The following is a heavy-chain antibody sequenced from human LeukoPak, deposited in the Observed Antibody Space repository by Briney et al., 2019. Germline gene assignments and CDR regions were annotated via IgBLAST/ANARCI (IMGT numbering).Heavy chain of an antibody. CDR2: IYYSGST. J-gene: IGHJ4*02. CDR1: GGSISNYY. Sequence: SETLSLTCIVSGGSISNYYWSWIRQPPGKGLEWIGYIYYSGSTNYNPSLKSRVTISVDTSKNQFSLKLSSVTAADTAVYYCARGLIMAVAGRGEFHYWGQGTLVTVSS. D-gene: IGHD6-13*01. CDR3: ARGLIMAVAGRGEFHY. V-gene: IGHV4-59*01.